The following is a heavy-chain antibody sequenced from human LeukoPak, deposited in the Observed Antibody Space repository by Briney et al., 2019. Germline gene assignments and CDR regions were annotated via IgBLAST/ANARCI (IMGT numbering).Heavy chain of an antibody. V-gene: IGHV3-30*18. CDR1: GFTFRTYG. D-gene: IGHD4-23*01. J-gene: IGHJ4*02. Sequence: RSGRSLRLSCAASGFTFRTYGMHWVRQAPGKGLEWVALMSYDGTNKDYTDSVKGRFTISRDNSKNTLYLQMNSLRAEDTAVYYCAKWQTTVVTPFDYWGQGTLVTVSS. CDR2: MSYDGTNK. CDR3: AKWQTTVVTPFDY.